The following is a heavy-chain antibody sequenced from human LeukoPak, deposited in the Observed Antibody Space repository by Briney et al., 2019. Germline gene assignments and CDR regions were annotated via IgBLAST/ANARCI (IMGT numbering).Heavy chain of an antibody. Sequence: PSETLSLTCTVSGYSISSGYYWGWIRQPPGKGLEWIGSIYHSGSTYYNPSLKSRVTISVDTSENQFSLELRSVTAADTALYYCASLRVPGDFDYWGQGTLVTVSS. CDR1: GYSISSGYY. CDR3: ASLRVPGDFDY. J-gene: IGHJ4*02. V-gene: IGHV4-38-2*02. CDR2: IYHSGST.